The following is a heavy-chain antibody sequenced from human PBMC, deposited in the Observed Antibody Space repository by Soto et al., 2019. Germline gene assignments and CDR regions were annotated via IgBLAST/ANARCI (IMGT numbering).Heavy chain of an antibody. V-gene: IGHV3-30*03. J-gene: IGHJ6*01. CDR1: GFTFSKYV. D-gene: IGHD3-3*01. Sequence: GGSLRLSCVGSGFTFSKYVMHWVRQAPGRGLEWVAVISPDGVNKYYGGSVKGRFAVSRDNSKGSLSLQMNSLRVEDTATYYCGRVLHRTISGYYCYGIDVWGEGTPVTVSS. CDR3: GRVLHRTISGYYCYGIDV. CDR2: ISPDGVNK.